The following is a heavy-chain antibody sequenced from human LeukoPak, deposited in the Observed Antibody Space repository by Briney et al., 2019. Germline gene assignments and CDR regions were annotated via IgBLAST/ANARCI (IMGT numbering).Heavy chain of an antibody. J-gene: IGHJ4*02. V-gene: IGHV1-46*01. D-gene: IGHD1-26*01. CDR1: GYTFTSSH. CDR2: VNCGDGYT. Sequence: ASVKVSCKTSGYTFTSSHAHWVRQAPGQGLEWMGLVNCGDGYTNYAQKLQGRVSVTADTSTSTLYMDLTSLTTEDTAIYYCARDRDGSYSIDYWGQGTLVTVSS. CDR3: ARDRDGSYSIDY.